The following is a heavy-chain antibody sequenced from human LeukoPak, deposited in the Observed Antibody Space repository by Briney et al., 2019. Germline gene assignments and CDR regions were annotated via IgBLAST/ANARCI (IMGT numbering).Heavy chain of an antibody. CDR2: ISGSGGST. Sequence: PGGSLRLSCAAPGFTFSSYAMSWVRQAPGKGLEWVSAISGSGGSTYYADSVKGRFTISRDNSKNTLYLQMNSLRAEDTAVYYCAKDRSDILTGLDYWGQGTLVTVSS. D-gene: IGHD3-9*01. CDR1: GFTFSSYA. V-gene: IGHV3-23*01. CDR3: AKDRSDILTGLDY. J-gene: IGHJ4*02.